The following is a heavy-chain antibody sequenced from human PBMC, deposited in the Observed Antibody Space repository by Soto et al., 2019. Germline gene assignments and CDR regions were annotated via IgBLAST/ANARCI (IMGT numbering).Heavy chain of an antibody. D-gene: IGHD1-26*01. J-gene: IGHJ4*02. V-gene: IGHV4-4*02. Sequence: PSETLSLTCAVSGGSISSSNWWSWVRQPPGKGLEWIGEIYHSGSTNYNPSLKSRVTISVDTSKNQFSLKLSSVTAADTAVYYCAREGVSGSYYYFDYWGQGTLVTVSS. CDR2: IYHSGST. CDR3: AREGVSGSYYYFDY. CDR1: GGSISSSNW.